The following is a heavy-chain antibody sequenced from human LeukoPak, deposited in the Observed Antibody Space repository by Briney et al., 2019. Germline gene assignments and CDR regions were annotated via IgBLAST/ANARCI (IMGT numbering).Heavy chain of an antibody. J-gene: IGHJ5*02. CDR1: GASVSSDY. V-gene: IGHV4-59*08. Sequence: PSETLSLTCTVSGASVSSDYWSWIRQSPGKGLEWIGYIYHSGHTMSNPSLKSRVSLSLDTSNNQLSLKLSSVTAADTAVYYCARHPFQYPFDHWGQRIVVSVSS. CDR3: ARHPFQYPFDH. D-gene: IGHD2/OR15-2a*01. CDR2: IYHSGHT.